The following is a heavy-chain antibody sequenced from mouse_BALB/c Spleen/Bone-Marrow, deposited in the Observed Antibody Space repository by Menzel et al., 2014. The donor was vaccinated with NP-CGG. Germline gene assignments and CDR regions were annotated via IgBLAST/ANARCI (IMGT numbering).Heavy chain of an antibody. J-gene: IGHJ1*01. D-gene: IGHD1-2*01. CDR3: ARPGYYGYQDV. V-gene: IGHV4-1*02. CDR2: INPGSSTI. CDR1: GFDFSRYW. Sequence: VQLQQSGGGLVQPGGSLKLSCAASGFDFSRYWMTWVRQAPGKGLEWIGEINPGSSTINYTPSLKDKFIISRDSAKNTLYLQMSKVRSEDTALYYCARPGYYGYQDVWGAGTTVTVSS.